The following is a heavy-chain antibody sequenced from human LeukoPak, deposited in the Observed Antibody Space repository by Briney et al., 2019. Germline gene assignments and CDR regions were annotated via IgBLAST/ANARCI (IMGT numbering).Heavy chain of an antibody. D-gene: IGHD3-10*01. J-gene: IGHJ4*02. Sequence: SETLSLTCTVSGGSISSSSYYWGWIRQPPGKGLERIGSIYYSGSTYYNPSLKSRVTISVDTSKNQFSLKLSSVTAADTAVYYCASQTPFNYYGSGSYPYYWGQGTLVTVSS. CDR1: GGSISSSSYY. CDR3: ASQTPFNYYGSGSYPYY. V-gene: IGHV4-39*01. CDR2: IYYSGST.